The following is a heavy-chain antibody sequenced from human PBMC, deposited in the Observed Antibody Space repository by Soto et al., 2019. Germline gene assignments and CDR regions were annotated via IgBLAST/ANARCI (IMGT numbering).Heavy chain of an antibody. CDR2: ISYSGST. Sequence: KSSEILSLTCTVSGGSISSGDYHWNWIRQPPGKGLEWIGNISYSGSTYYNPSLKSRVTISVDTSKNQFSLNLSSVTAADSAVYYCASADYGDYGLDYWGQGTLVTVSS. CDR3: ASADYGDYGLDY. CDR1: GGSISSGDYH. D-gene: IGHD4-17*01. J-gene: IGHJ4*02. V-gene: IGHV4-30-4*01.